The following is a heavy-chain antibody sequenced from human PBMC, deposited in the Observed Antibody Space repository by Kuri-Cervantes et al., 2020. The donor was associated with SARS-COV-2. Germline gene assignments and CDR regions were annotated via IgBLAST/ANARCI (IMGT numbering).Heavy chain of an antibody. V-gene: IGHV3-7*01. CDR3: ARDILFLNAYYYYYYGMDV. Sequence: GESLKISCAASGFTFSSYWMSWVRQAPGKGLEWVANIEQDGSEKYYVDSVKGRFTISRDNAKNSLYLQMNSLRAEDTAVYYCARDILFLNAYYYYYYGMDVWGQGTTVTVSS. CDR1: GFTFSSYW. J-gene: IGHJ6*02. D-gene: IGHD2-21*01. CDR2: IEQDGSEK.